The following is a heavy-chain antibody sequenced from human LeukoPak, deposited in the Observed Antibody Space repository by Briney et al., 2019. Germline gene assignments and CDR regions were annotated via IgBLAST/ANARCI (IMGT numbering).Heavy chain of an antibody. CDR1: GYTFTNFG. CDR2: ISGYNGNT. Sequence: ASVKVSCKASGYTFTNFGISWVRQAPGQGLEWMGWISGYNGNTNYAQKLQGRVTMTTDTSTSTAYMELRSLRSDDTAVYYCARIGYDSSGIYYYYYMDVWGKGTTVTVSS. D-gene: IGHD3-22*01. CDR3: ARIGYDSSGIYYYYYMDV. V-gene: IGHV1-18*01. J-gene: IGHJ6*03.